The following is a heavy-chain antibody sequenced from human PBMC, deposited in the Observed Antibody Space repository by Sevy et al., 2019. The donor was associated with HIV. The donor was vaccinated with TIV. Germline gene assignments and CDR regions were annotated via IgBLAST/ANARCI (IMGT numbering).Heavy chain of an antibody. D-gene: IGHD6-13*01. V-gene: IGHV3-21*01. Sequence: GGSLRLSCAASGFTFSSYSMNWVRQAPGRGLEWVSSISSSSSYIYYADSVKGRFTISRDNAKNSLYLQMNSLRAEDTAVYYCARDTGMSSLYYYYGMDVWGQGTTVTVSS. J-gene: IGHJ6*02. CDR2: ISSSSSYI. CDR3: ARDTGMSSLYYYYGMDV. CDR1: GFTFSSYS.